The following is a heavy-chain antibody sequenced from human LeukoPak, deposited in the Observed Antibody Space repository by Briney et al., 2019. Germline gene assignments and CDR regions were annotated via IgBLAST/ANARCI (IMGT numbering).Heavy chain of an antibody. CDR3: ARVPEWELLRPLDY. Sequence: ASVKVSCKAPGYTFTSYGISWVRQAPGQGLEWMGWISAYNGNTNYAQKLQGRVTMTTDTSTSTAYMELRSLRSDDTAVYYCARVPEWELLRPLDYWGQGTLVTVSS. D-gene: IGHD1-26*01. V-gene: IGHV1-18*01. CDR2: ISAYNGNT. J-gene: IGHJ4*02. CDR1: GYTFTSYG.